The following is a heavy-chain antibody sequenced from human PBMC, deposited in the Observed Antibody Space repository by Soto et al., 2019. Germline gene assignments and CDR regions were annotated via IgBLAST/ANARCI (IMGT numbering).Heavy chain of an antibody. D-gene: IGHD1-26*01. CDR1: GGTFSIYA. CDR2: IIPIFGTA. CDR3: ASHSGSSPEGRYYYGMDV. Sequence: QVQLVQSGAEVKKPGSSVKVSCKASGGTFSIYAISWVRQAPGQVLEWMGGIIPIFGTADYAQKFQGRVTSTAAESTSTAYMELSSLSSEDTAVYYCASHSGSSPEGRYYYGMDVWGQETTVTVSS. V-gene: IGHV1-69*12. J-gene: IGHJ6*02.